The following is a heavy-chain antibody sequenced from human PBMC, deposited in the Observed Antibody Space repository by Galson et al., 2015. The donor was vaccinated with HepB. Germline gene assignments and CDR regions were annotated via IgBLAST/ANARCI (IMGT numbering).Heavy chain of an antibody. Sequence: SVKVSCKASGYAFTAYFMHWVRQAPGQGFEWMGIIRPTTGSTSYAKKFQGRVTMTRDTSTSTFYMELSSLTSEDSAIYYCGRYGKGTFDIWGQGTMVTVSS. V-gene: IGHV1-46*03. CDR3: GRYGKGTFDI. CDR2: IRPTTGST. D-gene: IGHD3-10*01. CDR1: GYAFTAYF. J-gene: IGHJ3*02.